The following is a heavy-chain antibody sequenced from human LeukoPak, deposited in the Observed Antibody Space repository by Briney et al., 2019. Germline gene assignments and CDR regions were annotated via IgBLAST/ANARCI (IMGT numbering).Heavy chain of an antibody. CDR2: ISWDGGST. J-gene: IGHJ4*02. V-gene: IGHV3-43D*03. Sequence: GGSLRLSCAASGFTFDDYAMHWVRQAPGKGLEWVSLISWDGGSTYYADSVKGRFTISRDNAKNSLYLQMNSLRAEDTAVYYCARNSDPSGFDYWGRGTLVTVSS. CDR1: GFTFDDYA. CDR3: ARNSDPSGFDY. D-gene: IGHD3-10*01.